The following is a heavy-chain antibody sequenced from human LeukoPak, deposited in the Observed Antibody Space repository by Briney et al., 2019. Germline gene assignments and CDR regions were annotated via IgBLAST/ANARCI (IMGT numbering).Heavy chain of an antibody. CDR1: GFTFSSFA. V-gene: IGHV3-23*01. CDR3: ARDLSVGATGASFDY. D-gene: IGHD1-26*01. CDR2: ISGSGDT. Sequence: GGTLRLSCAASGFTFSSFAMGWVRQAPGKGLEWVSAISGSGDTYYADSVKGRFTISRDNAKNSLYLQMNSLRAEDTAVYYCARDLSVGATGASFDYWGQGTLVTVSS. J-gene: IGHJ4*02.